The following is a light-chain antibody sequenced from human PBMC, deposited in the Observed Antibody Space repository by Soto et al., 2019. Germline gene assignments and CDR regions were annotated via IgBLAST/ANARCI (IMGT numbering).Light chain of an antibody. CDR3: SSNKIGSTYV. CDR2: EVN. J-gene: IGLJ1*01. V-gene: IGLV2-18*02. CDR1: SSDVGSYNR. Sequence: QSVLTQPPSVSGSPGQSVTISCTGTSSDVGSYNRLSWYQQPPGTAPKLIMYEVNTRPSGVPDRFSGSKSGSTASLTISGLQAEDEADYYCSSNKIGSTYVFGTGTKVTVL.